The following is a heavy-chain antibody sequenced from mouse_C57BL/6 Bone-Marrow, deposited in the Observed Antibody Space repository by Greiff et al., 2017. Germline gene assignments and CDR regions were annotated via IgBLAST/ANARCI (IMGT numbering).Heavy chain of an antibody. Sequence: QVQLQQPGAELVKPGASVKMSCKASGYTFTSYWITWVKQRPGQGLEWIGDIYPGSGSTNYNEKFKSKATLTVDTSSSTAYMQLSSRTSEDSAVYYCARILGGYFDVWGTGTTVTVSS. CDR1: GYTFTSYW. D-gene: IGHD3-3*01. V-gene: IGHV1-55*01. J-gene: IGHJ1*03. CDR2: IYPGSGST. CDR3: ARILGGYFDV.